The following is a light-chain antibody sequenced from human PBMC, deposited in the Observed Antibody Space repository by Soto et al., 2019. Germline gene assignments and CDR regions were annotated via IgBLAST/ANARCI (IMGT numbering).Light chain of an antibody. CDR2: DAS. Sequence: IVLSKYPSSLAVSTMEGATLSCRASQSVSTNYVAWYQQKPGLAPRLLIYDASSRAAGISHRFSGSGSGTDFTLTISRLEPYDIAVYYSLPYGSLPSFGGGTKVDIK. CDR3: LPYGSLPS. V-gene: IGKV3D-20*01. J-gene: IGKJ4*01. CDR1: QSVSTNY.